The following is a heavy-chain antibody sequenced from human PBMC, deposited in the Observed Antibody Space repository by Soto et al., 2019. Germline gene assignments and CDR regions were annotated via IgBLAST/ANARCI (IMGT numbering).Heavy chain of an antibody. Sequence: GSLRLSCAASGFSFSGHGMHWVRQTPGKGLEWVAIISYDGKTDHYADSVKGRFTISRDNSKETVYLQMNSLTPADTAVYYCAKTGYSTGWSGGFFDYWGQGTLVTVS. CDR3: AKTGYSTGWSGGFFDY. J-gene: IGHJ4*02. D-gene: IGHD6-19*01. CDR1: GFSFSGHG. CDR2: ISYDGKTD. V-gene: IGHV3-30*18.